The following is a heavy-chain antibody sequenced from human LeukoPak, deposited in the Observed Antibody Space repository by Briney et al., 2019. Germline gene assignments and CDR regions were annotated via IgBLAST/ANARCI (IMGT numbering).Heavy chain of an antibody. CDR3: AKRGTVHVVDTAMAGGLSFDY. Sequence: GGSLRLXCAASGFTFSSYGMHWVRQAPGKVLEWVAFIRYDGSNKYYADSVKGRFTISRDNSKNTLYLQMNSLRAEDTAVYYCAKRGTVHVVDTAMAGGLSFDYWGQGTLVTVSS. J-gene: IGHJ4*02. D-gene: IGHD5-18*01. V-gene: IGHV3-30*02. CDR1: GFTFSSYG. CDR2: IRYDGSNK.